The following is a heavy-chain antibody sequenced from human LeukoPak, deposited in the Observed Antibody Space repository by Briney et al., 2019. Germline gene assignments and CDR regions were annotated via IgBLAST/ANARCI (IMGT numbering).Heavy chain of an antibody. J-gene: IGHJ4*02. Sequence: GESLEISCKGSGYSFTYWIGWVRQMPGKGLEWMGIIYSGDSHTKYSPSFQGRVTISADKSISTAYLQWSSLEASDTAMYYCASARHGDYVWDYRGQGTLVTVSS. CDR1: GYSFTYW. CDR3: ASARHGDYVWDY. V-gene: IGHV5-51*01. D-gene: IGHD4-17*01. CDR2: IYSGDSHT.